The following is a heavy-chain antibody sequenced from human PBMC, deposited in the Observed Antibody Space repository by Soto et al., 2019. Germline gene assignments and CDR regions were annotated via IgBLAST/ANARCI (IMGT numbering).Heavy chain of an antibody. D-gene: IGHD3-3*01. CDR1: GFTFSSYS. Sequence: EVQLVESGGGLVQPGGSLRLSCAASGFTFSSYSMNWVRQAPGKGLEWVSYISSSSSTIYYADSVKGRFTSSRDNAKNSLYLQMNSLRDEDTAVYYCARDGKNYDFWSGYSSGGMDVWGQGTTVTVSS. V-gene: IGHV3-48*02. CDR3: ARDGKNYDFWSGYSSGGMDV. J-gene: IGHJ6*02. CDR2: ISSSSSTI.